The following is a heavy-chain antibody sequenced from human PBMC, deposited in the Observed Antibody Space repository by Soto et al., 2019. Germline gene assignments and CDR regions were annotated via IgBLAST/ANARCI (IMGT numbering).Heavy chain of an antibody. V-gene: IGHV3-23*01. CDR1: GFTFSSYA. CDR3: AKAEYDFWSGYSTGDRYYYGMDV. D-gene: IGHD3-3*01. Sequence: LRLSCAASGFTFSSYAMSWVRQAPGKGLEWVSAISGSGGSTYYADSVKGRFTISRDNSKNTLYLQMNSLRAEDTAVYYCAKAEYDFWSGYSTGDRYYYGMDVWGQGTTVTVSS. CDR2: ISGSGGST. J-gene: IGHJ6*02.